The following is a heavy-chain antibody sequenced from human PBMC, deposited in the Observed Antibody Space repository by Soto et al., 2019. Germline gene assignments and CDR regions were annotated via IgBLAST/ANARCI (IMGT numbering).Heavy chain of an antibody. V-gene: IGHV3-23*01. CDR1: GFTFSSYA. J-gene: IGHJ6*03. CDR2: ISGSGGST. D-gene: IGHD3-3*01. CDR3: AKVEPHYDFWSGYRHPDYYYYYMDV. Sequence: GGSLRLSCAASGFTFSSYAMSWVRQAPGKGLEWVSAISGSGGSTYYADSVKGRFTISRDNSKNTLYLQMNSLRAEDTAVYYCAKVEPHYDFWSGYRHPDYYYYYMDVWGKGTTVTVSS.